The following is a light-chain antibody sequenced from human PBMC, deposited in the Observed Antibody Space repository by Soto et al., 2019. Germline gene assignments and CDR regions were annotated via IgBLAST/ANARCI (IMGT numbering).Light chain of an antibody. CDR1: QSVSSNR. CDR2: GAS. V-gene: IGKV3-20*01. Sequence: EIVLTQSPDTLSLSPGERATLSCRAGQSVSSNRLAWYQQKPGQAPRLLIYGASTRATGIPDRFSGSGSGTDFTLTISRLEPADFAAYYCQQYDTSPRTFGQGTKVEI. CDR3: QQYDTSPRT. J-gene: IGKJ1*01.